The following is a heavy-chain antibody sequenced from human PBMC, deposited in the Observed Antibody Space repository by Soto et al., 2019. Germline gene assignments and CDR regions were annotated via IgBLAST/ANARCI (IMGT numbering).Heavy chain of an antibody. CDR1: GYIFTNYA. CDR3: ARYNWNDGPNWFDP. CDR2: INPGNGNT. D-gene: IGHD1-1*01. J-gene: IGHJ5*02. Sequence: ASVKVSCKSSGYIFTNYAVHWVRQAPGQGLEWMGWINPGNGNTKYSQRFQGRLTITSDTSASTVYMDLSSLRSEDTAVYYCARYNWNDGPNWFDPWGQGTLVTVSS. V-gene: IGHV1-3*01.